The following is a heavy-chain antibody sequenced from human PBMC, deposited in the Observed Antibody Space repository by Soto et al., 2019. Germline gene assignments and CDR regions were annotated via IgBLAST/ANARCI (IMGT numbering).Heavy chain of an antibody. Sequence: QVQLVESGGGVVQPGRSLRLSCAASGFTFSSYGMHWVRQAPGKGLEWVAVISYDGSNKYYADSVKGRFTISGDNSKNTLYLQMNSLRAEDTAVYYCAKERDIVVVVAPLDYWGQGTLVTVSS. D-gene: IGHD2-15*01. CDR2: ISYDGSNK. V-gene: IGHV3-30*18. J-gene: IGHJ4*02. CDR1: GFTFSSYG. CDR3: AKERDIVVVVAPLDY.